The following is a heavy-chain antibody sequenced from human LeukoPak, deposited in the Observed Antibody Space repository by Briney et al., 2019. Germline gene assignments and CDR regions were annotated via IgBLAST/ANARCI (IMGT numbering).Heavy chain of an antibody. J-gene: IGHJ4*02. CDR2: INHSGST. V-gene: IGHV4-34*01. CDR1: GGSFSGYY. D-gene: IGHD6-19*01. Sequence: SETLSLTCAVYGGSFSGYYWSWIRQPPGKGLEWIGEINHSGSTNYNPSLKSRVTISVDTSKNQFSLKLSSVTAADTAVYYCARGVKLRGLYGGEFDYWGQGTLVTVSS. CDR3: ARGVKLRGLYGGEFDY.